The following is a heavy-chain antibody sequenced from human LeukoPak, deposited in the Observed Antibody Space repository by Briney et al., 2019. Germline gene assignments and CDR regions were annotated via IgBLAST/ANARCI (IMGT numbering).Heavy chain of an antibody. CDR3: AKVRLGYCSGGSCSRGGTSMDV. D-gene: IGHD2-15*01. CDR1: GFTFNNYA. V-gene: IGHV3-23*01. J-gene: IGHJ6*03. CDR2: ISGSGSIT. Sequence: GGSLRLSCVSSGFTFNNYAMNWVRQAPGKGLEWVSSISGSGSITYYADSVKGRFTISRDNSKNTLYLQMNSLRAEDTAVYYCAKVRLGYCSGGSCSRGGTSMDVWGRGTTVTISS.